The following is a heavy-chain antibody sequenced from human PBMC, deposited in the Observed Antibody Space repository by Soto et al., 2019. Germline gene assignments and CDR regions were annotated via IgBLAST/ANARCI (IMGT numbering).Heavy chain of an antibody. CDR3: AKDLKDYFLFDY. J-gene: IGHJ4*02. CDR1: GFTFSSYA. CDR2: ISGSGGST. V-gene: IGHV3-23*01. Sequence: EVQLLESGGGLVQPGGSLRLSCAASGFTFSSYAMSWVRQAPGKGLEWVSAISGSGGSTYYADSVKGRFSISRDNSKNTLYLQMNSLRAEDTAVYYCAKDLKDYFLFDYWGQGTLVTVSS. D-gene: IGHD3-10*02.